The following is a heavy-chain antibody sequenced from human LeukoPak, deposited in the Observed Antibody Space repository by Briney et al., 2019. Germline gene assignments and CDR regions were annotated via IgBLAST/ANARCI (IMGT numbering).Heavy chain of an antibody. CDR1: GGTFSSYA. CDR3: ARVITMVRGSPIPGPYFDY. J-gene: IGHJ4*02. CDR2: IIPIFGTA. V-gene: IGHV1-69*06. D-gene: IGHD3-10*01. Sequence: SVKVSCKASGGTFSSYAVSWVRQAPGQGLEWMGGIIPIFGTANYAQKFQGRVTITADKSTSTAYMELSSLRSEDTAVYYCARVITMVRGSPIPGPYFDYWGQGTLVTVSS.